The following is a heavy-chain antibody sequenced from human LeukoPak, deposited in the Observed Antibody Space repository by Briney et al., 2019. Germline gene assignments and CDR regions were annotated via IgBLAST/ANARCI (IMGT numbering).Heavy chain of an antibody. CDR3: ARDQRDYYGSGSYPFDY. CDR2: ISAYNGNT. J-gene: IGHJ4*02. D-gene: IGHD3-10*01. V-gene: IGHV1-18*01. Sequence: ASVKVSCKASSYTFTSYGISWVRQAPGQGLEWMGWISAYNGNTNYAQKLQGRVTMTTDTSTSTAYMELRSLRSDDTAVYYCARDQRDYYGSGSYPFDYWGQGTLVTVSS. CDR1: SYTFTSYG.